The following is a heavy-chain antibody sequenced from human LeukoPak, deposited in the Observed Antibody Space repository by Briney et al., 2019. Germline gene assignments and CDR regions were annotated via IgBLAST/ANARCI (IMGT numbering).Heavy chain of an antibody. CDR1: GFTFSSYT. Sequence: GGSLRLSCAASGFTFSSYTINWVRQAPGKGLEWVSVTDTSGVITYYTDSVKGRFTISRDNSKNTLNLQMDSLRVEDTAVYYCAKGDTGVIRRYYLDSWGQGTLVTVSS. V-gene: IGHV3-23*05. D-gene: IGHD5-18*01. CDR2: TDTSGVIT. J-gene: IGHJ4*02. CDR3: AKGDTGVIRRYYLDS.